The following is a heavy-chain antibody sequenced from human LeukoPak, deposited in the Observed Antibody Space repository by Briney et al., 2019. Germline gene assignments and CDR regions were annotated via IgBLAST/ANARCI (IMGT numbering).Heavy chain of an antibody. CDR1: GFVFSSYG. CDR2: IWYDGSNK. CDR3: ARDVAYYYYYMDV. J-gene: IGHJ6*03. V-gene: IGHV3-33*01. D-gene: IGHD2-15*01. Sequence: PGRSLRLSCAASGFVFSSYGMHWVRQAPGKGLEWVAFIWYDGSNKYYADSVKGRFTISRDNSKNTLYLQMNSLRAEDTAVYYCARDVAYYYYYMDVWGKGTTVTVSS.